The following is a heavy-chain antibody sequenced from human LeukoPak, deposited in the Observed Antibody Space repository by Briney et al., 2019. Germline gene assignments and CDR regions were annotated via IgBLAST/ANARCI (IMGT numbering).Heavy chain of an antibody. J-gene: IGHJ4*02. V-gene: IGHV3-21*01. CDR2: ISSSSSYI. CDR3: ARGIYCSSTSCYRDFDY. CDR1: GFTFSSYS. D-gene: IGHD2-2*02. Sequence: PGGSLRLSCAASGFTFSSYSMNWVRQAPGKGLEWVSSISSSSSYIYYADSVKGRFTISRDNAKNSLYLQMNSLRAEDTVVYYCARGIYCSSTSCYRDFDYWGQGTLVTVSS.